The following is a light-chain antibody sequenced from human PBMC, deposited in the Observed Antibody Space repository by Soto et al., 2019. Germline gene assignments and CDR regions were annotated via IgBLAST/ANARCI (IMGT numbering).Light chain of an antibody. J-gene: IGKJ5*01. CDR1: HNILYSSDNKNY. CDR2: WAS. CDR3: QQYDNSPIT. V-gene: IGKV4-1*01. Sequence: DIVLTQSPDSLAVSLGERATINCKSSHNILYSSDNKNYLSWYQQRPGQPPKLLFYWASTRESGVPDRFSGTGSETDFTLTISRLEPEDFAVYYCQQYDNSPITFGQGTRLENK.